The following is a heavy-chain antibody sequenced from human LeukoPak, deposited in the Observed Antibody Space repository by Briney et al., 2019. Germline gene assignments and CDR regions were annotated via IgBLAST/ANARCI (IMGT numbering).Heavy chain of an antibody. J-gene: IGHJ4*02. CDR3: AKEDGILYQYQRVVFDY. D-gene: IGHD2-2*01. Sequence: PGGSLRLSCAASGFTFSSYAMSWVRQAPGKGLEWVSAISGSGGSTYYAHSVKGRFTISRDNSKNTLYLQMNSLRAEDTAVSYCAKEDGILYQYQRVVFDYWGQGTLVTVSS. CDR2: ISGSGGST. CDR1: GFTFSSYA. V-gene: IGHV3-23*01.